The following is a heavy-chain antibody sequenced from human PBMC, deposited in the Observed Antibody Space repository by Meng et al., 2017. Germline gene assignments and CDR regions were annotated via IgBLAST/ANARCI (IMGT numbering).Heavy chain of an antibody. CDR3: AKEIYSGSYYVWNY. D-gene: IGHD1-26*01. J-gene: IGHJ4*02. Sequence: GESLMLSCAASGFIFSNYAMSWVRQSPGKGLEWVSEIRGSIRGSGPSTYYADSVKGRFTISRDNSKNTLYLQMNSLRAEDTAVYYCAKEIYSGSYYVWNYWGQGTLVTVSS. V-gene: IGHV3-23*01. CDR1: GFIFSNYA. CDR2: IRGSGPST.